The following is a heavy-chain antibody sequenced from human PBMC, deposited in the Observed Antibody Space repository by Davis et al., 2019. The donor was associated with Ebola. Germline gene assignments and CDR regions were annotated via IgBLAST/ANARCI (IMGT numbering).Heavy chain of an antibody. D-gene: IGHD3-9*01. CDR2: INHSGST. V-gene: IGHV4-34*01. Sequence: MPGGSLRLSCAVYGGSFSGYYWSWIRQPPGKGLEWIGEINHSGSTNYNPSLKSRVTISVDTSKNQFSLKLSSVTAADTAVYYCATIRYFAYWGQGTLVTVSS. CDR1: GGSFSGYY. J-gene: IGHJ4*02. CDR3: ATIRYFAY.